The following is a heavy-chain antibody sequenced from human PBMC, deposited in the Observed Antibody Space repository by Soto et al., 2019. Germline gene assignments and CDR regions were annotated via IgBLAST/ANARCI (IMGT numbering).Heavy chain of an antibody. CDR1: GGTFSSYV. CDR2: IIPIFGTV. Sequence: VQLLQSGAEVKKHGSSVKVSCKASGGTFSSYVISWVRKALGKGLEWMGGIIPIFGTVNYAQKFQGRVTITADKTTSTAYMELSSLRSEDTAVYYCARGTGREGNNNWGQGTLVTVAS. CDR3: ARGTGREGNNN. J-gene: IGHJ4*02. D-gene: IGHD1-1*01. V-gene: IGHV1-69*06.